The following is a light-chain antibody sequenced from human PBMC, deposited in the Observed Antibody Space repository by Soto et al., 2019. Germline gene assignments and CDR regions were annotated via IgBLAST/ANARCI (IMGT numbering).Light chain of an antibody. Sequence: EIVLTQSPATLSLSPGERATLSCRASQSVRTYLAWYQQKPGQAPRLLNYDASYRATGIPARFSGSGSGTDYTLTISSLEPEDFAVYYCQQRSNWPITFGPGTTVDI. CDR3: QQRSNWPIT. CDR1: QSVRTY. J-gene: IGKJ3*01. V-gene: IGKV3-11*01. CDR2: DAS.